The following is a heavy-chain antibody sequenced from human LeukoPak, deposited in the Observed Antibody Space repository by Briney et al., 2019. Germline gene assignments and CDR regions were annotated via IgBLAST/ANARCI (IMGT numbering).Heavy chain of an antibody. Sequence: ASVKVSCKASGYTFTSYGISWVRQAPGQGLEWMGWMNPNSGNTGYAQKFQGRVTTTRNTSISTAYMELSSLRSEDTAVYYCARSEGRWFGELLGYYYYMDVWGKGTTVTVSS. CDR3: ARSEGRWFGELLGYYYYMDV. D-gene: IGHD3-10*01. V-gene: IGHV1-8*03. J-gene: IGHJ6*03. CDR1: GYTFTSYG. CDR2: MNPNSGNT.